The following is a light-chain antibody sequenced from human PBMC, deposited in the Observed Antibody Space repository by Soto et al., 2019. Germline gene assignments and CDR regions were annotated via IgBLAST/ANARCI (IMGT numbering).Light chain of an antibody. V-gene: IGKV1-39*01. Sequence: DIQMTQSPSSLSASVGDRVTITCRASQSISSYLNWYQQKPGKAPKLLIYAASSLQSGVPSRFSGSGSGTDFTLTISSRQPEDFATYYYHQSYSTPPWTFGQGTKVDIK. CDR1: QSISSY. CDR3: HQSYSTPPWT. J-gene: IGKJ1*01. CDR2: AAS.